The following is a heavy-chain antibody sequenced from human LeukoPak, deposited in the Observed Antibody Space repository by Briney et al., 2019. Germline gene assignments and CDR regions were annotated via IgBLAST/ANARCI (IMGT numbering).Heavy chain of an antibody. V-gene: IGHV1-46*01. D-gene: IGHD3-22*01. J-gene: IGHJ4*02. CDR2: INPSGGST. CDR1: GYTFTSYY. CDR3: ARASYYYDSSGKPGRAYFDY. Sequence: GASVKVSCKASGYTFTSYYMHWVRQAPGQGLEWMGIINPSGGSTSYAQKFQGRVTMTRDTSTSTVYMELSSLRSEDTAVYYCARASYYYDSSGKPGRAYFDYWGQGTLVTVSS.